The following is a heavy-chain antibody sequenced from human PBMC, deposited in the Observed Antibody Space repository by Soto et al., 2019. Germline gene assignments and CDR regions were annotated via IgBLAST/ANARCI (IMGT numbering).Heavy chain of an antibody. CDR1: GGSVSSGSYY. CDR2: IYYSGST. Sequence: PSETLSLTCTVSGGSVSSGSYYWSWIRQPPGKGLEWIGYIYYSGSTNYNPSLKSRVTISVDTSKNQFSLKLSSVTAADTAVYYCARAATIIYFDYWGQGTLVTVSS. CDR3: ARAATIIYFDY. V-gene: IGHV4-61*01. J-gene: IGHJ4*02.